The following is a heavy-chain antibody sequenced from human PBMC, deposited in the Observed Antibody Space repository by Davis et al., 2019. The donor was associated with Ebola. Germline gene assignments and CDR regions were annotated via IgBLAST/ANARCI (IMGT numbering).Heavy chain of an antibody. CDR2: VYSGGAT. CDR3: ARDLARTIWYFDL. CDR1: GVPVTRNL. Sequence: GPLRPSCTVPGVPVTRNLWSWIRQSPGRGLEWIDYVYSGGATLHNPSLKSRVTPSLDTSRNQLSLKLTSVTAADTAVYYCARDLARTIWYFDLWGRGTLVTVSS. D-gene: IGHD4/OR15-4a*01. V-gene: IGHV4-59*02. J-gene: IGHJ2*01.